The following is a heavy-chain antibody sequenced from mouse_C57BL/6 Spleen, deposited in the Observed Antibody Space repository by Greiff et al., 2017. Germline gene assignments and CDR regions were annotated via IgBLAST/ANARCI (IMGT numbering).Heavy chain of an antibody. CDR3: ARDYGSSLNWYFDV. Sequence: QVQLQQSGPCLVAPSQSLSITCTVSGFSLTSYAISWVRQPPGKGLEWLGVIWTGGGTNYNSALKSRLSISKDNSKSQVFLKMNSLQTDDTARYYCARDYGSSLNWYFDVWGTGTTVTVSS. CDR2: IWTGGGT. CDR1: GFSLTSYA. V-gene: IGHV2-9-1*01. J-gene: IGHJ1*03. D-gene: IGHD1-1*01.